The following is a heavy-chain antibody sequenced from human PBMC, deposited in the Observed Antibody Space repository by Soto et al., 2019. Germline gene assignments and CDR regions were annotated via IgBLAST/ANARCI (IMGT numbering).Heavy chain of an antibody. J-gene: IGHJ2*01. CDR2: IYWDEDK. D-gene: IGHD2-15*01. CDR3: AHSECSGAACYSRWYFGR. V-gene: IGHV2-5*02. CDR1: GFSLTTGGAA. Sequence: QITLKESGPTLVKPTQPLTLTCTFSGFSLTTGGAAVGWIRQPPGKALEWLALIYWDEDKRYSPSLKSRLSITKDTPKTQLFITTTNMDPVDTATYYCAHSECSGAACYSRWYFGRWGRGTLVTVSS.